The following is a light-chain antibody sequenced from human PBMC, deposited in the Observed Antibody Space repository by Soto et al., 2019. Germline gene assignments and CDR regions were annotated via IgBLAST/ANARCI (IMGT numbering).Light chain of an antibody. J-gene: IGKJ1*01. V-gene: IGKV3-15*01. CDR1: QSVSSN. CDR2: GAS. Sequence: EIVMTQSPATLSVSPGERVTLSCRASQSVSSNLAWYQQKPGQAPRLLIYGASTRATGIPARFSGSGSGTEFTLTISSLQSEDFAVYYCQHYNNWPPWTFGQGTKVETK. CDR3: QHYNNWPPWT.